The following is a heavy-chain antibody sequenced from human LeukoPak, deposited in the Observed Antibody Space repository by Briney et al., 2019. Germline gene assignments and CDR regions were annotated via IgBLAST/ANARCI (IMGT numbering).Heavy chain of an antibody. CDR2: ISGGGSGT. D-gene: IGHD3/OR15-3a*01. Sequence: GGSLRLSYAPSGFTFSSYAMSWVRQAPGKGLEWVAVISGGGSGTYYADSVRGRFTISRDNSKNTVYLQMNSLRGEDTGVYYCAKAHLLDWLLPFDYWGQGTLVTVSS. CDR3: AKAHLLDWLLPFDY. J-gene: IGHJ4*02. V-gene: IGHV3-23*01. CDR1: GFTFSSYA.